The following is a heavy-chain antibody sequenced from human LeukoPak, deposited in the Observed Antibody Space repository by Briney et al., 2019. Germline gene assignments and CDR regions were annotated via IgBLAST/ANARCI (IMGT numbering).Heavy chain of an antibody. CDR3: ARVGVVVAANAFDI. CDR1: GFTFSSYS. CDR2: ISGSGGST. Sequence: PGGSLRLSCAASGFTFSSYSMNWVRQAPGKGLEWVSAISGSGGSTYYADSVKGRFTISRDNAKNSLYLQMNSLRAEDTAVYYCARVGVVVAANAFDIWGQGTMVTVSS. V-gene: IGHV3-21*01. D-gene: IGHD2-15*01. J-gene: IGHJ3*02.